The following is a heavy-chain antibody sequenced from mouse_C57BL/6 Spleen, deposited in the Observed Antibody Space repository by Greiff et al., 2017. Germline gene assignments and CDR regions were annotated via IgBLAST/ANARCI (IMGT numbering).Heavy chain of an antibody. CDR1: GYTFTSYW. CDR2: IYPSDSET. D-gene: IGHD2-1*01. V-gene: IGHV1-61*01. J-gene: IGHJ3*01. Sequence: QVQLQQPGAELVRPGSSVKLSCKASGYTFTSYWMDWVKQRPGQGLEWIGNIYPSDSETHYNQKFKDKATLTVDKSSSTAYMQLSSLTSEDSAVYYCASPYGNYEGFAYWGQGTLVTVSA. CDR3: ASPYGNYEGFAY.